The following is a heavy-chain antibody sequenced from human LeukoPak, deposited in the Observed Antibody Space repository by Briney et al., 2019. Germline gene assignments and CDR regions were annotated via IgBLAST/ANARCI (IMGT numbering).Heavy chain of an antibody. CDR2: IYYSGST. CDR3: ARDPYDSSGYYYPSWFDP. Sequence: PSETLSLTCTVSGGSISSSSYYWGWIRQPPGKGLEWIGSIYYSGSTYYNPSLKSRVTISVDTSKNQFSLKLSSVTAADTAVYYCARDPYDSSGYYYPSWFDPWGQGTLVTVSS. D-gene: IGHD3-22*01. J-gene: IGHJ5*02. CDR1: GGSISSSSYY. V-gene: IGHV4-39*07.